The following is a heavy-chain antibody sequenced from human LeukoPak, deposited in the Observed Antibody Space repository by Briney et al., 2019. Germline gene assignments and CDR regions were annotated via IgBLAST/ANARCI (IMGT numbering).Heavy chain of an antibody. D-gene: IGHD3-16*01. V-gene: IGHV1-46*01. CDR2: INPSGGST. Sequence: ASVKVFCKASGYTFTSYYMHWVRQAPGQGLEWMGIINPSGGSTSYAQKFQGRVTMSRDMSTSTVYMELSSLRSEDTAVYYCARRAWDYVWGSYQNWFAPWGQGTLVTASS. J-gene: IGHJ5*02. CDR1: GYTFTSYY. CDR3: ARRAWDYVWGSYQNWFAP.